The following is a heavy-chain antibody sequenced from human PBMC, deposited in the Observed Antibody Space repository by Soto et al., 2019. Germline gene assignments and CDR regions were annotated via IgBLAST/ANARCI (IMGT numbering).Heavy chain of an antibody. D-gene: IGHD3-22*01. V-gene: IGHV3-74*01. J-gene: IGHJ4*02. CDR2: INSDGSNT. CDR1: AFTFSSYW. Sequence: EVQVVESGGGLVQPGGSLRLSCAASAFTFSSYWMHWVRQAPGKGLVWVSRINSDGSNTRYADSVKGRFTISRDNAKNTLYLQMNSLRAEDTAVYYCARAGTYYFDSSGYYDFWGQGTLVTVSS. CDR3: ARAGTYYFDSSGYYDF.